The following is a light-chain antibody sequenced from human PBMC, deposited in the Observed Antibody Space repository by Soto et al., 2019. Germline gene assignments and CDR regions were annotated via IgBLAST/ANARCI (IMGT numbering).Light chain of an antibody. V-gene: IGKV3-15*01. J-gene: IGKJ1*01. Sequence: IVMTQSPATLSVSPGERATLSCRASQNIYSNVAWYQQRPGQAPRLIIYRASTRAPGIPARFSGSGSGTEFTLTISSLQSEDFTVYSCLQYHNLWAFGQGTKVDIK. CDR3: LQYHNLWA. CDR2: RAS. CDR1: QNIYSN.